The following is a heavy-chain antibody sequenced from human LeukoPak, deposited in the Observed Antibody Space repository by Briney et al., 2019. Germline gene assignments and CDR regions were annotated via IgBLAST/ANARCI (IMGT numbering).Heavy chain of an antibody. Sequence: GGSLRLSCAASGFTFSSYGMSWVRQAPGKGLEWVSAISGSGGSTYYADSVKGRFTISRDNSKNTLYLQMNSLRAEDTAVYYCAKGDGDYSYYYYYYMDVWGKGTTVTISS. D-gene: IGHD4-17*01. CDR1: GFTFSSYG. CDR2: ISGSGGST. J-gene: IGHJ6*03. CDR3: AKGDGDYSYYYYYYMDV. V-gene: IGHV3-23*01.